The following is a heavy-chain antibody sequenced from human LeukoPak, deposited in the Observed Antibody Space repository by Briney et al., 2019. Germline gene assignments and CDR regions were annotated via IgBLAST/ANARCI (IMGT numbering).Heavy chain of an antibody. CDR2: IYTSGST. D-gene: IGHD3-10*01. Sequence: SETLSLTCTVSGGSISSYYWSWIRQPPGKGLEWIGYIYTSGSTNYNPSLKSRVTISVDTSKNQFTLKLSSVTAADTAVYYCARRHGSGSFDYWGQGTLVTVSS. CDR1: GGSISSYY. J-gene: IGHJ4*02. V-gene: IGHV4-4*09. CDR3: ARRHGSGSFDY.